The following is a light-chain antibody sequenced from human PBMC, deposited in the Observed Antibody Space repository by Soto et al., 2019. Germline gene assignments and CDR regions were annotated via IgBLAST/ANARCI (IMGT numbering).Light chain of an antibody. J-gene: IGKJ5*01. CDR2: AAS. CDR1: QSISSY. CDR3: QQYNTYST. V-gene: IGKV1-39*01. Sequence: DIQMTQSPSSLSASVGDRVTITCRASQSISSYLNWYQQKPGEAPKLLIYAASSLQSGVPSRFSGSGSGTDFTLTISSLQPDYFATYYCQQYNTYSTFGQGTRLDIK.